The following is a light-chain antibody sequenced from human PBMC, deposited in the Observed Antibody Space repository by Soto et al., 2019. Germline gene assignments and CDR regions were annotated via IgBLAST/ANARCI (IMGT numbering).Light chain of an antibody. J-gene: IGKJ3*01. CDR1: QGISSN. Sequence: MTQSPSSFSASTGDRVTITCRASQGISSNLAWYQQKPGQAPRLLIYGASTRATGIPARFSGSGSGTEFTLTISSLQSEDFAVYYCQQYGSSLFSFGPGTKVDIK. CDR2: GAS. V-gene: IGKV3-15*01. CDR3: QQYGSSLFS.